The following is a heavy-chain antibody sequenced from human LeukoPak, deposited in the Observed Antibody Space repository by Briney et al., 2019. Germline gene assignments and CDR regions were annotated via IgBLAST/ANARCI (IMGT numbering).Heavy chain of an antibody. J-gene: IGHJ5*02. V-gene: IGHV4-39*07. CDR1: GGSISSSSYY. CDR2: IYYSGST. D-gene: IGHD3-22*01. CDR3: ARAKYYYDPRNWFDP. Sequence: PSETLSLTCTVSGGSISSSSYYWGWIRQPPGKGLEWIGSIYYSGSTYYNPSLKSRVTISVDTSKNQFSLKLSSVTAADTAVYYCARAKYYYDPRNWFDPWGQGTLVTVSS.